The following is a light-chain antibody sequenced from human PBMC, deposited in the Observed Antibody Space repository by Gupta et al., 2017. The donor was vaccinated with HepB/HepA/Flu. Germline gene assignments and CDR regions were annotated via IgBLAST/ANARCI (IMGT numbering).Light chain of an antibody. CDR1: SSDVGGYNY. CDR2: EVS. J-gene: IGLJ3*02. Sequence: QSALTQPPSASGSPGQPVPISCPGTSSDVGGYNYVSWYQQHPGKAPKLMIYEVSKRPSGVPDRFSGSKSGNTASLTVSGLQAEDDADYYCSSYAGSNNLVFGGGTKLTVL. V-gene: IGLV2-8*01. CDR3: SSYAGSNNLV.